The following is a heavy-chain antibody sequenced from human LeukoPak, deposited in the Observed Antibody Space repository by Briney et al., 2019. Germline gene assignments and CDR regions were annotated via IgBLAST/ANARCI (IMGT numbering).Heavy chain of an antibody. V-gene: IGHV4-38-2*01. CDR2: NYHSGST. Sequence: SETLSLTCAVSGYSINNGYYWGWIRQPPGKGLEWIASNYHSGSTHYNPSLKSRVTISVDTSKNQFSLKLSSVTSADTAMYYCARPTNYQPPCCYFDLWGRGTLVTVSS. CDR1: GYSINNGYY. CDR3: ARPTNYQPPCCYFDL. D-gene: IGHD2-2*01. J-gene: IGHJ2*01.